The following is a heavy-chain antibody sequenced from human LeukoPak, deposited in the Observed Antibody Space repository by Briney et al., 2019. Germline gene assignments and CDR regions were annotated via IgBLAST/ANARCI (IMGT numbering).Heavy chain of an antibody. Sequence: GGSLRLSCAASGFTFSSYWMHWVRQAPGKGLVWVSRINSDGSTTNYADSVKGRFTISRDNAKNTLYLQMNSLRAEDTAVYYCARRSSGSPPYYFDYWAREPWSPSPQ. CDR3: ARRSSGSPPYYFDY. V-gene: IGHV3-74*01. D-gene: IGHD1-26*01. J-gene: IGHJ4*02. CDR1: GFTFSSYW. CDR2: INSDGSTT.